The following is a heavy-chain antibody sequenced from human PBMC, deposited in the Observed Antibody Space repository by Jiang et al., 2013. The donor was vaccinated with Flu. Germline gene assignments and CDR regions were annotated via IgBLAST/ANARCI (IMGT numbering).Heavy chain of an antibody. V-gene: IGHV2-70*01. D-gene: IGHD6-19*01. CDR1: GFSLSTSGMC. CDR3: ARTPYSSGWYAVDY. Sequence: TQTLTLTCTFSGFSLSTSGMCMSWIRQPPGKALEWLALIDWDDDKYYSTSLKTRLTISKDTSKNQVVLTMTNMDPVDTATYYCARTPYSSGWYAVDYWGQGTLVTVSS. CDR2: IDWDDDK. J-gene: IGHJ4*02.